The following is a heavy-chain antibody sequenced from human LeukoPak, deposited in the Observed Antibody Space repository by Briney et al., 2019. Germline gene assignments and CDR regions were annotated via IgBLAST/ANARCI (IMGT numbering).Heavy chain of an antibody. Sequence: ASVKVSCKASGYTFTSYGISWVRQAPGQGLEWMGWINPNSGGTNYAQKFQGRVTMTRDTSISTAYMELSRLRSDDTAVYYCAVAAVSHPFDYWGQGTLVTVSS. CDR1: GYTFTSYG. D-gene: IGHD6-13*01. V-gene: IGHV1-2*02. CDR3: AVAAVSHPFDY. J-gene: IGHJ4*02. CDR2: INPNSGGT.